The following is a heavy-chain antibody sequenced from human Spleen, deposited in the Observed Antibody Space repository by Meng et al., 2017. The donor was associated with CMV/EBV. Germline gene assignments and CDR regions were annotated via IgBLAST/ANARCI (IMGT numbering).Heavy chain of an antibody. J-gene: IGHJ6*02. D-gene: IGHD3-3*01. Sequence: GGSLRLSCAASGFTFDSYTMSWVRQSAEKGLECVALISAIDDSAYYADSMKGRFTISRDNSKNTLYLQMNSLRAEDTAVYYCAKVGYDFWTPSWHYYYGMDVWGQGTTVTVSS. CDR1: GFTFDSYT. V-gene: IGHV3-23*01. CDR2: ISAIDDSA. CDR3: AKVGYDFWTPSWHYYYGMDV.